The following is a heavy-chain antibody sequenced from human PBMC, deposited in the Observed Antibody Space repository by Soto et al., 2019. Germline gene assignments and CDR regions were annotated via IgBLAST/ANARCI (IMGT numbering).Heavy chain of an antibody. CDR1: GFIFSKYG. D-gene: IGHD3-3*01. J-gene: IGHJ1*01. CDR3: ATITIFRSGTNTEYCKH. CDR2: ISYDGGSA. V-gene: IGHV3-30*03. Sequence: GGSLRLSCAASGFIFSKYGMHWVRQAPGKGLEWVAAISYDGGSAYYADSVKGRFTISRDNSKDTLYLQMNSLRDEDTAVYYCATITIFRSGTNTEYCKHWGQGTRVTVSS.